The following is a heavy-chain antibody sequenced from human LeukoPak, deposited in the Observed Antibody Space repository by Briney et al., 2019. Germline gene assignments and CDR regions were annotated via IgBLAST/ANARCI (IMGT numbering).Heavy chain of an antibody. Sequence: GGSLRLSCAASGFTFSSYGMHWVRQAPGKGLEWVAVIWYDGSNKYYADSVKGRFTISRDNSKNTLYLQMNSLRAEDTAVYYCARATDYDILNPHFDYWGQGTLVTVSS. CDR2: IWYDGSNK. D-gene: IGHD3-9*01. V-gene: IGHV3-33*01. CDR3: ARATDYDILNPHFDY. CDR1: GFTFSSYG. J-gene: IGHJ4*02.